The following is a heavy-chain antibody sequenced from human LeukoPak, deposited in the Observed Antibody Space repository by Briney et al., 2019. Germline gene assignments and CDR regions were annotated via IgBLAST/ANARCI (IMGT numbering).Heavy chain of an antibody. CDR1: GGSFSGYY. V-gene: IGHV4-34*01. CDR2: TNHSGST. J-gene: IGHJ4*02. CDR3: ARQERQWLVRLGY. Sequence: PSETLSLTCAVYGGSFSGYYWSWIRQPPGKGLEWIGETNHSGSTNYNPSLKSRVTISVDTSKNQFSLKLSSVTAADTAVYYCARQERQWLVRLGYWGQGTLVTVSS. D-gene: IGHD6-19*01.